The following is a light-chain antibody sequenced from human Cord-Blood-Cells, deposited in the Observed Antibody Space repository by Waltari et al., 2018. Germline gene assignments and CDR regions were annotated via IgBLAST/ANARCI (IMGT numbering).Light chain of an antibody. V-gene: IGLV2-14*03. Sequence: QSALTQPASVSGSPGQSITICCTGTSSDVGGYNYVSWYQQHPGKAHTLMIYDVSNRPSEVSDRFSVPKSDNTAFLTISGLQAEDEDAYYCSSYTSSSTWVFGSGTKLTVL. CDR2: DVS. J-gene: IGLJ3*02. CDR1: SSDVGGYNY. CDR3: SSYTSSSTWV.